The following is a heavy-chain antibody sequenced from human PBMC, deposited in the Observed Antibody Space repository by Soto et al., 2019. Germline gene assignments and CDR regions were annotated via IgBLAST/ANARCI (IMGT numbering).Heavy chain of an antibody. J-gene: IGHJ5*02. CDR1: GFTFGDYA. Sequence: PGGSLRLSCTASGFTFGDYAMSWFRQAPGKGLEWVGFIRSKAYGGTTEYAASVKGRFTISRDDSKSIAYLQMNSLKTEDTAVYYCTNGVCPGVTNWFDPWGQGTLVTVSS. CDR3: TNGVCPGVTNWFDP. D-gene: IGHD2-8*01. CDR2: IRSKAYGGTT. V-gene: IGHV3-49*03.